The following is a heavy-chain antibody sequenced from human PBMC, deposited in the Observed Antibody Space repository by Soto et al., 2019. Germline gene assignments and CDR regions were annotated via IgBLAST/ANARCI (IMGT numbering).Heavy chain of an antibody. Sequence: HPGGSLRLSCAASGFTFDDYAMHWVRQAPGKGLEWVSGISWNSGSIGYADSVKGRFTISRDNAKNSLYLQMNSLRAEDTALYYCAKQLTSRSWDTGVIFDYWGQAKLVTVSS. CDR1: GFTFDDYA. V-gene: IGHV3-9*01. D-gene: IGHD6-13*01. J-gene: IGHJ4*02. CDR3: AKQLTSRSWDTGVIFDY. CDR2: ISWNSGSI.